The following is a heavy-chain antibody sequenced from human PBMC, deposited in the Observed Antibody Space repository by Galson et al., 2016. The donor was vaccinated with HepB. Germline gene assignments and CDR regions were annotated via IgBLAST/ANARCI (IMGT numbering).Heavy chain of an antibody. V-gene: IGHV3-23*01. Sequence: SLRLSCAASGITFSTYAMSWVRQAPGKGLEWVSGISGRGVGTFYADSVEGRFTISRDNSKNTLYLQMNSLKAEDTAVYYCASRVSFDYWGQGTLVTVSS. CDR2: ISGRGVGT. D-gene: IGHD6-13*01. CDR3: ASRVSFDY. J-gene: IGHJ4*02. CDR1: GITFSTYA.